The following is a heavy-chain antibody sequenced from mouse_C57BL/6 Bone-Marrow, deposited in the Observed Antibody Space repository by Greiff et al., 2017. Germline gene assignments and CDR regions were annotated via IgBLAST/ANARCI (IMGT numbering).Heavy chain of an antibody. CDR2: INPNNGGT. Sequence: EVQLQQSGPELVKPGASVKISCKASGYTFTDYYMNWVKQSHGKSLEWIGDINPNNGGTSYNQKFKGKATLTVDKSSSTAYMERRSLTSEDSAVYYCARNYGSSYAMDYWGQGTSVTVSS. J-gene: IGHJ4*01. D-gene: IGHD1-1*01. V-gene: IGHV1-26*01. CDR3: ARNYGSSYAMDY. CDR1: GYTFTDYY.